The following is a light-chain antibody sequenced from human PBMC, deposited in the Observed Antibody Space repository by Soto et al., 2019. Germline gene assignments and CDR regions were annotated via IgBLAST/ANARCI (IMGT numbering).Light chain of an antibody. Sequence: QSVLTQPPSASGTPGQTVTISCSGSGSNIGENAVNWYQHLPGTAPPLLIYSNALRPSGVPYRFSGSKSGTAGSLAISGLQSEDEADYYCAAWDDSLKAMLFGGGTQLTVL. J-gene: IGLJ3*02. CDR2: SNA. CDR3: AAWDDSLKAML. V-gene: IGLV1-44*01. CDR1: GSNIGENA.